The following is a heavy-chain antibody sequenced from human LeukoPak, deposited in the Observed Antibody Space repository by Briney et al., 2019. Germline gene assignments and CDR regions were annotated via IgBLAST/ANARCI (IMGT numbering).Heavy chain of an antibody. Sequence: PSETLSLTCTVSGGSISSYYWSWIRQPPGKGLEWIGYIYYSGSTYYNPSLKSRVTISVDTSKNHFSLRLSSVTAADTAVYYCASRPPDYGDLFDYWGQGTLVTVSS. CDR3: ASRPPDYGDLFDY. CDR2: IYYSGST. CDR1: GGSISSYY. V-gene: IGHV4-59*04. D-gene: IGHD4-17*01. J-gene: IGHJ4*02.